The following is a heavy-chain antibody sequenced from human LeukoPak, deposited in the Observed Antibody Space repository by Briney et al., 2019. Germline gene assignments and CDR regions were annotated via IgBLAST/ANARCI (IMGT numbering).Heavy chain of an antibody. CDR3: ARESGYHGSGFDP. J-gene: IGHJ5*02. CDR1: GFTFSTYA. V-gene: IGHV3-48*02. CDR2: ISSSSTI. Sequence: GGSLRLSCAASGFTFSTYAMSWVRQAPGKGLEWVSYISSSSTIYYADSVKGRFTISRGNAKNTLYLQMNSLRDEDTAVYYCARESGYHGSGFDPWGQGTLVTVSS. D-gene: IGHD3-10*01.